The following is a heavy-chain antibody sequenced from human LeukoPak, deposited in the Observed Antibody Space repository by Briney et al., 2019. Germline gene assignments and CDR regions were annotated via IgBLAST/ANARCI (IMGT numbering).Heavy chain of an antibody. V-gene: IGHV3-53*01. CDR3: AKAVISGHYFLDY. CDR1: GFTVSTNY. Sequence: GGSLRISCAASGFTVSTNYLSWVRQAPGKGLEWVSSIYSDGRTYYADSVKGRFTISRDNFKNTLYLQMNSLRAEDTAVYYCAKAVISGHYFLDYWGQGTLVTVSS. J-gene: IGHJ4*02. D-gene: IGHD3-22*01. CDR2: IYSDGRT.